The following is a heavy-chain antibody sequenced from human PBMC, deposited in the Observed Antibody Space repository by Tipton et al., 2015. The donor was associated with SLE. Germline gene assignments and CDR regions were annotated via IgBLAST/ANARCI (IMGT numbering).Heavy chain of an antibody. Sequence: GLVKPSETLSLTCSVSGGSMRNYYWSWIRQPPGKGLEWIGNIYYNGRTTYNPSLQSRLTMSVDTSNNQHSLKLSSVTAADTAVYYCARVPAFYYYYMDVWGKGTTVTVSS. V-gene: IGHV4-59*01. J-gene: IGHJ6*03. CDR3: ARVPAFYYYYMDV. CDR1: GGSMRNYY. CDR2: IYYNGRT. D-gene: IGHD2-2*01.